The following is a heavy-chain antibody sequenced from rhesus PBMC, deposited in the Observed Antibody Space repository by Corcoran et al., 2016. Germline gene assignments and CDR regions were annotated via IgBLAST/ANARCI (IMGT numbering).Heavy chain of an antibody. Sequence: QLQLQESGPGLVKPSETLSLTCAVPGGSISSNYWSWIRQPPGHGLEWSGRISGSDGSTDYNPSLKSRVTISTDTSKNQFSLKLSSVTAADTAVYYCARAYSSGWVYYFDYWGQGVLVTVSS. J-gene: IGHJ4*01. D-gene: IGHD6-31*01. CDR2: ISGSDGST. CDR3: ARAYSSGWVYYFDY. V-gene: IGHV4-173*01. CDR1: GGSISSNY.